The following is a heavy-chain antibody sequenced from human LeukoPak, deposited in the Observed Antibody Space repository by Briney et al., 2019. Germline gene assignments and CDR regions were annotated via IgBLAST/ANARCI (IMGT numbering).Heavy chain of an antibody. Sequence: ASVEVSCKASGHTFTSYYMHWVRQAPGQGLEWMGIINPSGVTTIYAQKFQGRVTVTRDTSTSTVYMELSSLRSEDTAVYYCARDLGGRSGSLDYWGQGTLVTVSS. CDR1: GHTFTSYY. CDR2: INPSGVTT. J-gene: IGHJ4*02. CDR3: ARDLGGRSGSLDY. V-gene: IGHV1-46*01. D-gene: IGHD3-22*01.